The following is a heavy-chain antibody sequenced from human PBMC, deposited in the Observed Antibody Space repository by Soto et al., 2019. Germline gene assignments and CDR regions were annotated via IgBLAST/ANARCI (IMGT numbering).Heavy chain of an antibody. CDR2: INTDGGSS. D-gene: IGHD2-2*01. CDR1: GFTFSGHW. J-gene: IGHJ3*02. CDR3: AREAGYCSRTSCYRRAFDT. Sequence: EVQLVESGGDLVQPGGSLRLSCAASGFTFSGHWMHWVRQVPGKGLEWVSRINTDGGSSAYADSVKGRFTISRDNAKNTRYLQMHGLRAEDTAVYYCAREAGYCSRTSCYRRAFDTWGQGTTVTVSS. V-gene: IGHV3-74*03.